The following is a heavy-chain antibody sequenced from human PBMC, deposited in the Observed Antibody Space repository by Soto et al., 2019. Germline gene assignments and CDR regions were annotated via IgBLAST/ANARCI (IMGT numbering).Heavy chain of an antibody. D-gene: IGHD1-26*01. CDR2: IYPGDSDT. CDR1: GYSFTSYW. V-gene: IGHV5-51*01. Sequence: GESLKISCKGSGYSFTSYWIGWVRQMPGKGLEWMGIIYPGDSDTRYSPSFQGQVTISADKSISTAYLQWSSLKASDTAMYYCATNGFSGSNYYYGMDVWGQGTTVTVSS. CDR3: ATNGFSGSNYYYGMDV. J-gene: IGHJ6*02.